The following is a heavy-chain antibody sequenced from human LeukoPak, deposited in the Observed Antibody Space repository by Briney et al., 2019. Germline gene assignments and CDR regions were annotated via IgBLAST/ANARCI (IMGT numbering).Heavy chain of an antibody. CDR2: INSDGSST. Sequence: GGSLRLSCAASGFTFSTYWMHWVRQAPGKGLVWVSRINSDGSSTNYADSVKGRFTISRDNAKNTLYLQMNGLRADDTAIYYCARDAYDDASESWGQGTLVTVSS. D-gene: IGHD3-3*01. V-gene: IGHV3-74*01. J-gene: IGHJ5*02. CDR1: GFTFSTYW. CDR3: ARDAYDDASES.